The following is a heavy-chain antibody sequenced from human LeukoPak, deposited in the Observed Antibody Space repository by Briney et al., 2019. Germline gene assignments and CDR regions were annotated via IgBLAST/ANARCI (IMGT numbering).Heavy chain of an antibody. J-gene: IGHJ4*02. Sequence: PSEILSLTCTVSGGSISSSSYYWGWIRQPPGKGLEWIGSIYYSGSTYYNPSLKSRVTISVDTSKNQFSLKLSSVTAADTAVYYCASGGIMIFGVVIKTFDYWGQGTLVTVSS. CDR3: ASGGIMIFGVVIKTFDY. CDR2: IYYSGST. CDR1: GGSISSSSYY. V-gene: IGHV4-39*01. D-gene: IGHD3-3*01.